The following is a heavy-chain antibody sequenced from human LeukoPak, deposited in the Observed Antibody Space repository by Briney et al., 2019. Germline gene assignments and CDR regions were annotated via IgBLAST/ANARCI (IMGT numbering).Heavy chain of an antibody. CDR2: ISSSSSYI. J-gene: IGHJ4*02. CDR1: GFTFSSNS. Sequence: PGGSLRLSRAASGFTFSSNSMNSVRQAPRKGPEWVSSISSSSSYIYYADTVKGRFTISRDNAKNSLYLQMNSLRAEDTAVYYCARDRRGYSGYDPMYYFDYWGQGTLVTVPS. CDR3: ARDRRGYSGYDPMYYFDY. V-gene: IGHV3-21*01. D-gene: IGHD5-12*01.